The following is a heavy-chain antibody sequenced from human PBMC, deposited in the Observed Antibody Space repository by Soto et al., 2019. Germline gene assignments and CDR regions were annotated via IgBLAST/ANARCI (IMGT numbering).Heavy chain of an antibody. D-gene: IGHD6-13*01. J-gene: IGHJ4*02. CDR1: GGSISTYY. V-gene: IGHV4-59*01. CDR3: ARGYSSSWYYFDY. Sequence: PSETLSLTCTVSGGSISTYYWSWIRQPPGKGLEWIGYIYYSGSTNYYPSLKSRVTISVDTSKSQFSLKLSSVTAADTAVYYCARGYSSSWYYFDYWGQGTLVTVSS. CDR2: IYYSGST.